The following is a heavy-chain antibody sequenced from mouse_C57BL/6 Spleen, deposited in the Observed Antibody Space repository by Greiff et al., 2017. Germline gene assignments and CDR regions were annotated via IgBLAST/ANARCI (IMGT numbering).Heavy chain of an antibody. CDR3: ARGGYYYGSSYPAWFAY. CDR2: INPNNGGT. CDR1: GYTFTDYY. V-gene: IGHV1-26*01. J-gene: IGHJ3*01. D-gene: IGHD1-1*01. Sequence: VQLQQSGPELVKPGASVKISCKASGYTFTDYYMNWVKQSHGKSLEWIGDINPNNGGTSYNQKFKGKATLTVDKSSSTAYMELRSLTSEDSAVYYCARGGYYYGSSYPAWFAYWGQGTLVTVSA.